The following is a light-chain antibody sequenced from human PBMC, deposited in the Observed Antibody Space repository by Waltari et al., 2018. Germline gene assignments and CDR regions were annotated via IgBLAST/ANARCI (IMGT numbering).Light chain of an antibody. CDR2: WAS. CDR3: QQYYSSSSIT. J-gene: IGKJ5*01. V-gene: IGKV4-1*01. Sequence: DIVMTQSPDSLAVSLGERATITFKSSQSGLHRVKHKNYLARYQQTPGQPPKLLIYWASTRESGVPDRISGSGSGTDFTLTISSLQPEDVAVYFCQQYYSSSSITFGQGTRLEIK. CDR1: QSGLHRVKHKNY.